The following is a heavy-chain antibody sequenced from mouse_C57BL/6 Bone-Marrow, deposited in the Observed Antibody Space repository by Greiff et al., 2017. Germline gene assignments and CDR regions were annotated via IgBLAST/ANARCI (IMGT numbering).Heavy chain of an antibody. D-gene: IGHD2-3*01. V-gene: IGHV2-2*01. J-gene: IGHJ3*01. Sequence: QVQLQQSGPGLVQPSQSLSITCTVSGFSLTSYGVHWVRQSPGKGLEWLGVIWSGGSTDYNAAFISRLSISKDNSKSQVFFKMNSLQADDTAIYYCARLCKDGYSFAYWGQGTLVTVSA. CDR3: ARLCKDGYSFAY. CDR1: GFSLTSYG. CDR2: IWSGGST.